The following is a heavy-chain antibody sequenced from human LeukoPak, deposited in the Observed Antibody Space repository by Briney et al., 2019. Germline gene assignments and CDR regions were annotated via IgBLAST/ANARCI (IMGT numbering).Heavy chain of an antibody. CDR1: GYTFTSYY. CDR2: INPSGGST. J-gene: IGHJ5*02. CDR3: ARDVSPYYDSSGYYDNWFDP. V-gene: IGHV1-46*01. D-gene: IGHD3-22*01. Sequence: ASVNVSCKASGYTFTSYYMHWVRQAPGQGLEWMGIINPSGGSTSYAQKFQGRVTMTRDTSTSTVYMELSSLRSEDTAVYYCARDVSPYYDSSGYYDNWFDPWGQGTLVTVSS.